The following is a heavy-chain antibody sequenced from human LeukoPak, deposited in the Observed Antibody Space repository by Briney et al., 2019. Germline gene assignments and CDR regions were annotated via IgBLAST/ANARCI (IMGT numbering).Heavy chain of an antibody. CDR1: GYTFTSYY. CDR3: ARDHVVVVAANNYYYYGMDV. CDR2: IDPSGGST. J-gene: IGHJ6*02. V-gene: IGHV1-46*01. D-gene: IGHD2-15*01. Sequence: ASVRVSCKASGYTFTSYYMHWVRQAPGQGLEWMGIIDPSGGSTSYAQKFQGGVTMTRDTSTSTVYMELSSLRSEDTAVYYCARDHVVVVAANNYYYYGMDVWGQGTTVTVSS.